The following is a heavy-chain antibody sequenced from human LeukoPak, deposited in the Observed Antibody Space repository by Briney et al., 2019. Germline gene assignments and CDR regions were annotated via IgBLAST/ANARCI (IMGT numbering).Heavy chain of an antibody. CDR2: IHSTGST. CDR1: GGSVRSYY. D-gene: IGHD1-26*01. Sequence: KPSETLSLTCTVSGGSVRSYYWSWIRQPPGEGLEWIAYIHSTGSTNYNPSLKSRVTISLDTSKNEFSLKLTSVTAADTAVYYCVRDWEGFNFDIWGQGTMVTVSS. J-gene: IGHJ3*02. CDR3: VRDWEGFNFDI. V-gene: IGHV4-59*02.